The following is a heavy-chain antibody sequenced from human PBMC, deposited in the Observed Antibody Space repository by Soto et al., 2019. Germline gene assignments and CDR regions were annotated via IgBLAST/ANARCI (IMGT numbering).Heavy chain of an antibody. CDR3: AKDRLNDYSNYLVSWFDP. J-gene: IGHJ5*02. D-gene: IGHD4-4*01. CDR1: GFTFSSYA. Sequence: EVQLLESGGGLVQPGGSLRLSCAASGFTFSSYAMSWVRQAPGKGLEWVSAISGSGGSTYYADSVKGRFTISRDNSKNTLYLQMNSLRAEDTAVYYCAKDRLNDYSNYLVSWFDPWGQGTLVTVSS. V-gene: IGHV3-23*01. CDR2: ISGSGGST.